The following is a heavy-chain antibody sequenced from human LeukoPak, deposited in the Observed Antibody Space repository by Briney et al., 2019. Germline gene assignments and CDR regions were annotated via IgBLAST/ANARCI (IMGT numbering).Heavy chain of an antibody. Sequence: PSETLSLTCTVSGDSISGYYWSWIRQPPGKALEWIGYIYYSGSTNYNPSLKSRVTISGDTSKNQFYLKLSSVTPADTAVYYCARDLRSSGYYAFDYWGQGTLVTVSS. CDR2: IYYSGST. CDR1: GDSISGYY. V-gene: IGHV4-59*01. CDR3: ARDLRSSGYYAFDY. J-gene: IGHJ4*02. D-gene: IGHD3-22*01.